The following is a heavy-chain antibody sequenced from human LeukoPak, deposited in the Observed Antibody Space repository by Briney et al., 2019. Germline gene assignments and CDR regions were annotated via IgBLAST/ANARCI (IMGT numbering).Heavy chain of an antibody. CDR1: GFIFSSYS. J-gene: IGHJ4*02. V-gene: IGHV3-48*04. Sequence: GGSLRLSCAASGFIFSSYSMKWVRQAPGKGLEWVSYISSSSTTIYYADSVKGRFTISRDNAKNSLYLQMNSLRAEDTAVYYCARDSPMTTTPYDYWGQGTLVTVSS. CDR3: ARDSPMTTTPYDY. D-gene: IGHD4-17*01. CDR2: ISSSSTTI.